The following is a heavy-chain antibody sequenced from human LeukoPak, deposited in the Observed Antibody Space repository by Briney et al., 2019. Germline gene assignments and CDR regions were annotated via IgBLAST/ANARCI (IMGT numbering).Heavy chain of an antibody. CDR1: AYTLSGYY. CDR2: INPNSGGT. CDR3: ARFEDFDY. V-gene: IGHV1-2*02. D-gene: IGHD3-9*01. J-gene: IGHJ4*02. Sequence: ASVKASCKASAYTLSGYYMHWVRQAPGQGLEWMGWINPNSGGTNYAQKFQGRVTMTRDTSISTAYMELSRLRSDDTAVYYCARFEDFDYWGQGTLVTVSS.